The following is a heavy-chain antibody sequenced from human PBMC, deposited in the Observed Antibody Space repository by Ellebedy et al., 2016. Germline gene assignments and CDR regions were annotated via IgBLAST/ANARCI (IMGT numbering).Heavy chain of an antibody. V-gene: IGHV4-4*02. CDR1: GGSISSSNW. J-gene: IGHJ6*02. CDR2: IYHSGST. CDR3: ARGQDIVVVPAAVYYYYAIDV. D-gene: IGHD2-2*01. Sequence: SETLSLXXAVSGGSISSSNWWSWVRQPPGKGLEWIGEIYHSGSTNYNPSLKSRVTISVDKSKNQFSLKLSSVTAADTAVYYCARGQDIVVVPAAVYYYYAIDVWGQGTTVTVSS.